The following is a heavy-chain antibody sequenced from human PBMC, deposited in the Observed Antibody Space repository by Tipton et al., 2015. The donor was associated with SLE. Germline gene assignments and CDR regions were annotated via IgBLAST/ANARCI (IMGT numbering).Heavy chain of an antibody. Sequence: TLSLTCTVSGGSISSGSYYWGWVRQPAGKGLEWIGRICCGGSTKYNHSLDSRVSLSVDASKDQFSLKLSSVTAADTAVYYCVVCSPSSCSYFDYWGQGRLVTVSS. CDR1: GGSISSGSYY. CDR2: ICCGGST. D-gene: IGHD2-2*01. J-gene: IGHJ4*02. CDR3: VVCSPSSCSYFDY. V-gene: IGHV4-61*02.